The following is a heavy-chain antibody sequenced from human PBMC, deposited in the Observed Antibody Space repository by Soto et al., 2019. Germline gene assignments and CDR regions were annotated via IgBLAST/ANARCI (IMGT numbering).Heavy chain of an antibody. CDR1: GDSMSPFY. J-gene: IGHJ6*02. Sequence: QAPLRESGPGLVKPSETLSLTCTVSGDSMSPFYWNWIRQSPVKGLEWIGYIYYSGNTNYNPSLKSRVAISVDTSKNQFYLKWRAVTAADTAVYYCARGVYDYWSGYYAGSGLDVWGQGTTVIVSS. D-gene: IGHD3-3*01. V-gene: IGHV4-59*13. CDR2: IYYSGNT. CDR3: ARGVYDYWSGYYAGSGLDV.